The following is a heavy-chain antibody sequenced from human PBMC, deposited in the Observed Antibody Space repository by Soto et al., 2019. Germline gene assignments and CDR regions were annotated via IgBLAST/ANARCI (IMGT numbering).Heavy chain of an antibody. Sequence: VQLVQSGVEVKKPGASVKVSCKASGYTFISHGISWVRQAPGQGLEWMGWISGKNGNTNYAQKLQGRVTLTTDTSTSTAYMELRSLRSDDTAVYYCARVSSSIVVVPDYGMDVWGHGTTVTVSS. CDR3: ARVSSSIVVVPDYGMDV. V-gene: IGHV1-18*04. CDR1: GYTFISHG. D-gene: IGHD2-15*01. J-gene: IGHJ6*02. CDR2: ISGKNGNT.